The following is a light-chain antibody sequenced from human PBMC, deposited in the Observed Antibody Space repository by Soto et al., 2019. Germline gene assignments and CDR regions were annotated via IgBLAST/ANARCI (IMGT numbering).Light chain of an antibody. CDR3: QQANSFPLT. CDR1: QEISNW. CDR2: SAS. J-gene: IGKJ4*01. Sequence: DIQMTQSPSSVSASVGDRVTITCRARQEISNWLAWYQQKPGKAPKLLIYSASSLESGVPSRFSGTRSGTYFTLTISCLQPEAFATYYCQQANSFPLTFGGGTKV. V-gene: IGKV1-12*01.